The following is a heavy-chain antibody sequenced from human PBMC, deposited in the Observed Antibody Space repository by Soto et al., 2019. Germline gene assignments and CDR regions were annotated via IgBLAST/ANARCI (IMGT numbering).Heavy chain of an antibody. CDR1: GYTLTELS. J-gene: IGHJ4*02. CDR2: FEPEDGET. D-gene: IGHD3-22*01. V-gene: IGHV1-24*01. CDR3: ATVNYYDSSGSDFGY. Sequence: ASVKVSCKVSGYTLTELSMHLVRQAPGKGLEWMGGFEPEDGETIYAQNFQGRVTMTEDTSTDTAYMEQSSLRSEDTAVYYCATVNYYDSSGSDFGYWGQGTLVTVSS.